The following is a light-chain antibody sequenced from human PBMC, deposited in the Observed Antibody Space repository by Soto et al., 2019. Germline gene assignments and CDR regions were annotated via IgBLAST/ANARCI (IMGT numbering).Light chain of an antibody. J-gene: IGKJ1*01. Sequence: LTQSPGTLSLSPGERATLSCRASQSVNNNYLAWYQQKPGKAPKLLIYVASTLQSGVPSRFSGSGSGTEFTLTISSLQPEDFATYYCQQLNSYPRTFGQGTKVEIK. CDR2: VAS. CDR3: QQLNSYPRT. V-gene: IGKV1-9*01. CDR1: QSVNNNY.